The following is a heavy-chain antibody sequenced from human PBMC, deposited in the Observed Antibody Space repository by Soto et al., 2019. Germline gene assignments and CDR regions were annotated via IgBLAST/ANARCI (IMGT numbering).Heavy chain of an antibody. J-gene: IGHJ4*02. CDR3: ARAIGPTLFDY. V-gene: IGHV3-13*04. Sequence: GSLRLSCAVSGXIFSDPGMNWVRQGPGKGLEWVSAICTAGDTNYAGSVKGRLTISRENAKNSLYLQMNSMRAGDTAIYFCARAIGPTLFDYWGQGTLGTVS. CDR1: GXIFSDPG. D-gene: IGHD3-22*01. CDR2: ICTAGDT.